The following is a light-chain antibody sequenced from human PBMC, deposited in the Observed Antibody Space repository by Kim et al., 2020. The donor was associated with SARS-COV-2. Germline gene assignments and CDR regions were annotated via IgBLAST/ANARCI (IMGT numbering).Light chain of an antibody. J-gene: IGLJ1*01. V-gene: IGLV2-14*03. CDR2: DVS. CDR3: TSYTSSSTYV. CDR1: SSDIGSYNY. Sequence: LTQPASVSGSPGQSITISCTGTSSDIGSYNYVFWYQQHPGKAPKLLIYDVSKWPSGISNRFSGSKSGNTASLTISGLQAEDEADYYCTSYTSSSTYVFGTGTKVTVL.